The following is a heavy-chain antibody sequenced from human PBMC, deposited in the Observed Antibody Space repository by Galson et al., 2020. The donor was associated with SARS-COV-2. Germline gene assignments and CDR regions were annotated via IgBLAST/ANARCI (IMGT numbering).Heavy chain of an antibody. V-gene: IGHV3-21*01. CDR1: GSTISRFR. CDR3: ARDTPLADY. J-gene: IGHJ4*02. D-gene: IGHD3-16*01. CDR2: ISSRTNYI. Sequence: NSGAPLRLSCSASGSTISRFRMIACSQPPSNGLAWVSYISSRTNYIDYADSVKGRFTISRDNAKNSLYLQLNSLRAEDTAVYYCARDTPLADYWGQGTLVTVSS.